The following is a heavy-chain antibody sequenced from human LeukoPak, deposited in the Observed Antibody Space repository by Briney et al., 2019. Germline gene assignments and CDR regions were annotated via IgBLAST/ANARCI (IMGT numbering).Heavy chain of an antibody. CDR1: GGSIGSYY. J-gene: IGHJ5*02. CDR3: ARGLRRAVTTERKYNWFDP. CDR2: IYYSGST. D-gene: IGHD4-17*01. Sequence: SETLSLTCTVSGGSIGSYYWSWIRQPPGKGLEWIGYIYYSGSTNYNPSLKSRVTISVDTSKNQFSLKLSSVTAADTAVYYCARGLRRAVTTERKYNWFDPWGQGTLVTVSS. V-gene: IGHV4-59*12.